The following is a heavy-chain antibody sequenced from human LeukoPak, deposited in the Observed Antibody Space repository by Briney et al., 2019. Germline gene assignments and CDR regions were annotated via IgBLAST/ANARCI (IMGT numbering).Heavy chain of an antibody. Sequence: ASLKVSCKTSGYIFSGYYMHWVRQAPGQGLEWMGCINPSSGGTNYTQKFQGRVTMPRETSISTAYMERSSLRSEDTAVYYCARDPLVPAAMRGYLVCMDVWGQGTTVTVSS. CDR1: GYIFSGYY. V-gene: IGHV1-2*02. CDR2: INPSSGGT. CDR3: ARDPLVPAAMRGYLVCMDV. D-gene: IGHD2-2*01. J-gene: IGHJ6*01.